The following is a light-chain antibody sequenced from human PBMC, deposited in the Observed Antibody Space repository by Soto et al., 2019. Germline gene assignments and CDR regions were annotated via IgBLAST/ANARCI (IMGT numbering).Light chain of an antibody. CDR2: DVS. Sequence: QSALTQPASVSGSPGQSITISCTGTSNDVGGYNYVSWYQQHPGEAPKLIIYDVSNRPSGFSDRFSGSKSGNTASLTISGLQPEDEADYYCGTWDSSLSGWVFGGGTKLTVL. CDR1: SNDVGGYNY. J-gene: IGLJ3*02. CDR3: GTWDSSLSGWV. V-gene: IGLV2-14*03.